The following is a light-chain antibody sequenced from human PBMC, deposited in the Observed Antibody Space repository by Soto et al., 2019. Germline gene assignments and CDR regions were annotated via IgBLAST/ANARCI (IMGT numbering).Light chain of an antibody. Sequence: IQTTQSPSTLSASVGDRVTITCRASQSISVWLAWYQQKAGKAPNLLIYKASRLESGVPSRFSGSGSETEFTLTISGLQPGDSATYYCQQYNSYSPTFGQGTKVDI. V-gene: IGKV1-5*03. CDR2: KAS. CDR1: QSISVW. J-gene: IGKJ1*01. CDR3: QQYNSYSPT.